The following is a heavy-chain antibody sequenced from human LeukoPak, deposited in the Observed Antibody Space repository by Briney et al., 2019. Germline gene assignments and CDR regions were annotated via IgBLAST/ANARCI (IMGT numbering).Heavy chain of an antibody. D-gene: IGHD3-10*02. J-gene: IGHJ4*02. CDR3: TRLGLHYFQH. V-gene: IGHV3-49*04. CDR2: TGSRAYGGAI. Sequence: GRSLRLSCTTSGFTFGDYSFSWVRQAPWRGLEWVGLTGSRAYGGAIHYAPSVEGRFTISRDDSNSIAYLHMNNLKTEDTAVYYCTRLGLHYFQHWGQGALVTVSS. CDR1: GFTFGDYS.